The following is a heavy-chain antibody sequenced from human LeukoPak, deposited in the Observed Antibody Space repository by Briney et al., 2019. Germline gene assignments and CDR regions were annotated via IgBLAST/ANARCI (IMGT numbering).Heavy chain of an antibody. J-gene: IGHJ4*02. CDR1: GGSISGYY. Sequence: SETLSLTCSASGGSISGYYWSWIRQPPGKGLEWIAYVSYSGNTNYTPSLKNRVSISIDTSKNRFSLQLRSVTAADTAFYYCARAGRFTSGRSYFFDNWGQGTLVTVS. D-gene: IGHD3-3*01. V-gene: IGHV4-59*13. CDR3: ARAGRFTSGRSYFFDN. CDR2: VSYSGNT.